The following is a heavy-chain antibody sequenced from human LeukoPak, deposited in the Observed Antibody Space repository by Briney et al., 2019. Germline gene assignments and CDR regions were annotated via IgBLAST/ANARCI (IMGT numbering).Heavy chain of an antibody. D-gene: IGHD3-10*01. Sequence: SETLSLTCAVYGGSFSGYYWSWIRQPPGKGLEWIGDINPSGSTNYNPSLKSRVAISVDKSKNQFSLKLSSVTAADTAVYYCARVSLWFGEFDYWGQGTLVTVSS. V-gene: IGHV4-34*01. J-gene: IGHJ4*02. CDR1: GGSFSGYY. CDR3: ARVSLWFGEFDY. CDR2: INPSGST.